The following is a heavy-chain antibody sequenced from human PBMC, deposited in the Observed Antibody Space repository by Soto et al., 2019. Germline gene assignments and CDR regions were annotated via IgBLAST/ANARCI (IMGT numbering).Heavy chain of an antibody. Sequence: EVQLLESGGGLAQPGGSLRLSCAASGFTFSNYAMSWVRQAPGKGLEWVSSISTSSTYIYYADSVKGRFTVSRDNAKNSLYLQINSLRDEDTAVYYCARGSIVATSLTPFDYWGQGTLVTVSS. CDR3: ARGSIVATSLTPFDY. CDR2: ISTSSTYI. D-gene: IGHD5-12*01. J-gene: IGHJ4*02. CDR1: GFTFSNYA. V-gene: IGHV3-21*01.